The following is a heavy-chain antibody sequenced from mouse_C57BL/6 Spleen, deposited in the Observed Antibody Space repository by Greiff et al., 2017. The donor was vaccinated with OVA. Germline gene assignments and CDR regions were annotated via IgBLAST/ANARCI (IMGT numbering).Heavy chain of an antibody. CDR2: IWRGGST. CDR3: AKEGGYYGSSWYFDV. J-gene: IGHJ1*03. CDR1: GFSLTSYG. Sequence: QVQLKESGPGLVQPSQSLSITCTVSGFSLTSYGVHWVRQSPGKGLEWLGVIWRGGSTDYNAAFMSRLSITKDNSKSQVFFKMNSLQADDTAIYYCAKEGGYYGSSWYFDVWGTGTTVTVSS. D-gene: IGHD1-1*01. V-gene: IGHV2-5*01.